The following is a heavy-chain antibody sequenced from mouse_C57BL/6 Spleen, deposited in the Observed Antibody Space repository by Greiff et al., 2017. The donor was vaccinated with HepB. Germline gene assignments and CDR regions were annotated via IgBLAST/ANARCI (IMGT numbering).Heavy chain of an antibody. D-gene: IGHD1-1*01. CDR3: ARSRYYGSIFDY. V-gene: IGHV1-64*01. CDR1: GYTFTSYW. CDR2: IHPNSGST. J-gene: IGHJ2*01. Sequence: QVQLKQPGAELVKPGASVKLSCKASGYTFTSYWMHWVKQRPGQGLEWIGMIHPNSGSTNYNEKFKSKATLTVDKSSSTAYMQLSSLTSEDSAVYYCARSRYYGSIFDYWGQGTTLTVSS.